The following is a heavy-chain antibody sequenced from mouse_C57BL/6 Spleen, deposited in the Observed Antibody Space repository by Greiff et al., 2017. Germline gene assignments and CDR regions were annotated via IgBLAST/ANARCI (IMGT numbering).Heavy chain of an antibody. V-gene: IGHV1-61*01. CDR2: LYPSDSET. CDR3: ARNGYYGNYFDY. D-gene: IGHD2-1*01. J-gene: IGHJ2*01. Sequence: VQLQQPGAELVRPGSSVKLSCKASGYTFTSYWMDWVKQRPGQGLEWIGNLYPSDSETHYNQKFKDKATLTVDKSSSTAYMQLSSLTSEDSAVYYCARNGYYGNYFDYWGQGTTLTVSS. CDR1: GYTFTSYW.